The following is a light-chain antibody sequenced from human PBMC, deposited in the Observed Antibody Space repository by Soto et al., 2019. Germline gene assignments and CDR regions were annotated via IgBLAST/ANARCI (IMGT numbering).Light chain of an antibody. CDR2: STS. CDR1: QTIANY. J-gene: IGKJ2*01. V-gene: IGKV1-39*01. Sequence: DIQMTQSPSSLIVSVGDRVTITCRASQTIANYLNWYQQKPGGAPKLLIYSTSTLQSGVPSRFSGSASGTDFTLTISSLQPEDFSTYYCQQTYSTPYTFGQGNKLEIK. CDR3: QQTYSTPYT.